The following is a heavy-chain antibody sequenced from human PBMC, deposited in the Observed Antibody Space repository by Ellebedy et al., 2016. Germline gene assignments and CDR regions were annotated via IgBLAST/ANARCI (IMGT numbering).Heavy chain of an antibody. J-gene: IGHJ4*02. CDR1: GGSFSGYY. CDR2: INHSGST. D-gene: IGHD5-12*01. V-gene: IGHV4-34*01. CDR3: ARGHIVANY. Sequence: GSLRLSXAVYGGSFSGYYWSWIRQPPGKGLEWIGEINHSGSTNYNPSLKSRVTISVDTSKNQFSLKLSSVTAADTAVYYCARGHIVANYWGQGTLVTVSS.